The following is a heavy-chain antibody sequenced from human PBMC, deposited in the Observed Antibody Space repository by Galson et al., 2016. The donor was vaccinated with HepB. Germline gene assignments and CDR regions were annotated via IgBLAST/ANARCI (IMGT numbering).Heavy chain of an antibody. V-gene: IGHV3-7*03. CDR3: ALYYYDSSGFVEYFQQ. CDR1: GFTFSSVW. CDR2: IKPDGSEK. D-gene: IGHD3-22*01. J-gene: IGHJ1*01. Sequence: SLRLSCATSGFTFSSVWMSWVRQAPGKGLEWVANIKPDGSEKYYVDSLKGRFTISRDNAKNSLYLQMNSLRAEATAVYYCALYYYDSSGFVEYFQQWGQGTRVTVSS.